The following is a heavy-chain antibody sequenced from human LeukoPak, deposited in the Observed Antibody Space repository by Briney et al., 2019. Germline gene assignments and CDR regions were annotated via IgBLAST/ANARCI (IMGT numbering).Heavy chain of an antibody. D-gene: IGHD6-13*01. CDR2: ISSSSSYI. Sequence: GGSLRLSCAASGFTFSSYTMNWVRQAPGKGLEWVSSISSSSSYIYYADSVKGRFTISRDNAKNSLYLQMNSLRAEDTAVYYCARLAAAGTRCFDYWGQGTLVTVSS. CDR3: ARLAAAGTRCFDY. J-gene: IGHJ4*02. V-gene: IGHV3-21*01. CDR1: GFTFSSYT.